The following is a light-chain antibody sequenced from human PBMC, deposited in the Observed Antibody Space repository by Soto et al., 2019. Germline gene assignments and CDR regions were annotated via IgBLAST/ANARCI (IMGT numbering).Light chain of an antibody. CDR2: EVT. Sequence: QSVLTQPASVSGSPGQSITISCTGTSSDVGNYNLVSWYQQHPGKAPKLMIYEVTKRLSGVSNRFSGSKSGNTASLTISGLQAEDEADYYCCSYAGSSTLGVFGGGTKLTVL. V-gene: IGLV2-23*02. CDR1: SSDVGNYNL. J-gene: IGLJ2*01. CDR3: CSYAGSSTLGV.